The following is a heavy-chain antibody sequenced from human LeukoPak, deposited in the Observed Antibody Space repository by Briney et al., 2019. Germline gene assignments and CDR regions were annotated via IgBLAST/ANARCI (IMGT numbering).Heavy chain of an antibody. J-gene: IGHJ4*02. D-gene: IGHD6-13*01. CDR3: ARQGSSSPVDY. CDR1: GGPISSGGYY. CDR2: IYHSGST. Sequence: SQTLSLTCTVSGGPISSGGYYWSWIRQPPGKGLEWIGYIYHSGSTYYNPSLKSRVTISVDRSKNQFSLKLSSVSAADTAVYYCARQGSSSPVDYWGQGTLVTVSS. V-gene: IGHV4-30-2*01.